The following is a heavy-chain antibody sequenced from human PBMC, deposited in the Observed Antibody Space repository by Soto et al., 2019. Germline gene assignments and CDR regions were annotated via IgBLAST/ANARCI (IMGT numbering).Heavy chain of an antibody. CDR2: IYYSGSI. Sequence: SETLSLTCSVSGGSITSSSYYWGWIRQPPGKGLEWIAAIYYSGSIYHNPSLKSRVTMSTDTSKNQFSLKMSSVTAADTAVYYCARLLHDNRGYYYFDYWGRGTLVTVSS. V-gene: IGHV4-39*01. CDR3: ARLLHDNRGYYYFDY. D-gene: IGHD3-9*01. CDR1: GGSITSSSYY. J-gene: IGHJ4*02.